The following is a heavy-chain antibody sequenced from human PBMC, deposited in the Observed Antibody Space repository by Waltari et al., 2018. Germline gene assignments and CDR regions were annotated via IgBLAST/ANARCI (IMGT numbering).Heavy chain of an antibody. CDR3: ASNFMVTAIPWWYFDL. V-gene: IGHV4-34*01. J-gene: IGHJ2*01. D-gene: IGHD2-21*02. CDR1: GGSFSGYY. CDR2: INHSGST. Sequence: QVQLQQWGAGLLKPSETLSLTCAVYGGSFSGYYWSWIRQPPGKGLEWIGEINHSGSTNYNPSLKSRVTISVDTSKNQFSLKLSSVTAADTAVYYCASNFMVTAIPWWYFDLWGRGTLVTVSS.